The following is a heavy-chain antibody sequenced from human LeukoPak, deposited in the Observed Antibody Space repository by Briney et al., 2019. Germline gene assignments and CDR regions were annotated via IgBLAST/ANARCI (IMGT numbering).Heavy chain of an antibody. CDR2: IYYSGST. D-gene: IGHD3-10*01. J-gene: IGHJ6*03. Sequence: SETLSLTCTVTGVTISGNYWSWIRQPPGKGLEWIGRIYYSGSTYYNPSLKSRVTISVDTSKNQFSLKLSTVTAADTAVYYCAKTGQVLLWFGEHQTYYMDVWGKGTTVIISS. CDR3: AKTGQVLLWFGEHQTYYMDV. CDR1: GVTISGNY. V-gene: IGHV4-59*05.